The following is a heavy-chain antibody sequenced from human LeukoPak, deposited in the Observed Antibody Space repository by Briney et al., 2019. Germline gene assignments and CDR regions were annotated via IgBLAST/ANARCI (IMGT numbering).Heavy chain of an antibody. D-gene: IGHD3-10*01. Sequence: ASVKVSCKTSGYTFTSYDINWVRQATGQGLEWMGWMNPNSGNTGYAQKFQGRVTITRNTSISTAYMELSSLRSEDTAVYYCARGVYYGSGSYYYYYYMDVWGKGTTVTVSS. CDR3: ARGVYYGSGSYYYYYYMDV. J-gene: IGHJ6*03. CDR1: GYTFTSYD. V-gene: IGHV1-8*03. CDR2: MNPNSGNT.